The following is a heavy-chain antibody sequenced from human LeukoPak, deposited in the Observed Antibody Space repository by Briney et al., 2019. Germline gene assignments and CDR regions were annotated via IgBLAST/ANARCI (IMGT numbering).Heavy chain of an antibody. D-gene: IGHD2-2*01. CDR1: GGSISSGDYY. V-gene: IGHV4-30-4*01. CDR2: IYYSGST. J-gene: IGHJ5*02. CDR3: ARALEDIVVVPAAVWFDP. Sequence: PSETLSLTCTVSGGSISSGDYYWSWIRQPLGKGLEWIGYIYYSGSTYYNPSLKSRVTISVDTSKNQFSLKLSSVTAADTAVYYCARALEDIVVVPAAVWFDPWGQGALVTVSS.